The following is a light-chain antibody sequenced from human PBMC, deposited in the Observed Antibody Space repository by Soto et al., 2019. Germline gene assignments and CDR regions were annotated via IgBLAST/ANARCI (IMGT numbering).Light chain of an antibody. J-gene: IGKJ4*01. Sequence: EIVMTQSPATLSVSPGERATLSCRASQSVSSNLAWYQQKPGQAPRLLIYGSSTRATGIPARFSGSGSGTDFTLTISSLQSEDFAVYYCQQYNNWPLNFGGGTKVDIK. CDR1: QSVSSN. CDR2: GSS. V-gene: IGKV3-15*01. CDR3: QQYNNWPLN.